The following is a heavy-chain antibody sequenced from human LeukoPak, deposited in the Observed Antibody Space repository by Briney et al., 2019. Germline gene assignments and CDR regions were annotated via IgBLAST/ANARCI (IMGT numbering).Heavy chain of an antibody. V-gene: IGHV3-48*01. Sequence: GGSLRLSCAASGFTFSSYSMNWVRQAPGKGLEWVSYISSSSSTIYYADSVKGRFTISRDNAKNSLYLQMNSLRAEDTAVYYCARELAAAGSYYYYYGMDVWGQGATVTVSS. CDR2: ISSSSSTI. CDR3: ARELAAAGSYYYYYGMDV. J-gene: IGHJ6*02. D-gene: IGHD6-13*01. CDR1: GFTFSSYS.